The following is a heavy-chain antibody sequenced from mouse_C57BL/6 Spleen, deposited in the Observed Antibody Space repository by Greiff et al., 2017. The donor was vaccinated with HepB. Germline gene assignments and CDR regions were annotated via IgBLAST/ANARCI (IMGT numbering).Heavy chain of an antibody. Sequence: QVQLKESGAELARPGASVKLSCKASGYTFTSYGISWVKQRTGQGLEWIGEIYPRSGNTYYNEKFKGKATLTADKSSSTAYMELRSLTSEDSAVYFCARYESNYVGERDYWGQGTTLTVSS. CDR3: ARYESNYVGERDY. CDR1: GYTFTSYG. V-gene: IGHV1-81*01. D-gene: IGHD2-5*01. CDR2: IYPRSGNT. J-gene: IGHJ2*01.